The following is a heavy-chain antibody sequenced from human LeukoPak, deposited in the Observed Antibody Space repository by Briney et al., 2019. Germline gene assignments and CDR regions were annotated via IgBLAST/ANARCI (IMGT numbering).Heavy chain of an antibody. CDR3: ARAPPYCSSTSCSDPYYYYGMDV. CDR2: INHSGST. CDR1: GGSFSGYY. D-gene: IGHD2-2*01. Sequence: SETLSLTCAVYGGSFSGYYWSWIRQPPGKGLEWIREINHSGSTNYNPSLKSRVTISVDTSKNQFSLKLSSVTAADTAVYYCARAPPYCSSTSCSDPYYYYGMDVWGQGTTVTVSS. V-gene: IGHV4-34*01. J-gene: IGHJ6*02.